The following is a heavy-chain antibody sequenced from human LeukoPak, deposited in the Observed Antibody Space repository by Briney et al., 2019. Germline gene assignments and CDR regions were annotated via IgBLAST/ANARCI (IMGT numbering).Heavy chain of an antibody. D-gene: IGHD3-10*01. Sequence: PSETLSLTCAVYGGSFSGYYWSWIRQPPGKGLEWIGYIYYSGSTNYNPSLKSRVTISVDTSKNQFSLKLSSVTAADTAVYYCARFKRPMVRGVGMDVWGKGTTVTVSS. CDR2: IYYSGST. CDR3: ARFKRPMVRGVGMDV. CDR1: GGSFSGYY. J-gene: IGHJ6*03. V-gene: IGHV4-59*01.